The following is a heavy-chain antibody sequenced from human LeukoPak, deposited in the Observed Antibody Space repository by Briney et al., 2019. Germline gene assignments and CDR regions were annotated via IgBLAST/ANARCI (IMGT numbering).Heavy chain of an antibody. CDR1: GYTFSKYG. CDR3: ARDRRLDYQLPADN. J-gene: IGHJ4*02. V-gene: IGHV1-18*01. D-gene: IGHD2-2*01. Sequence: ASVKVSCTASGYTFSKYGISWVRQAPGQGLEWMGWISGYNAYTHYAQTLQGRVTMTTDTSTSTAYMELGSLRSDDTAVYYCARDRRLDYQLPADNWGQGTLVTVSS. CDR2: ISGYNAYT.